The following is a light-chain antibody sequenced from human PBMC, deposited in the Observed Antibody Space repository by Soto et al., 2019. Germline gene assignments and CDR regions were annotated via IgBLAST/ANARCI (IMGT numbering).Light chain of an antibody. V-gene: IGKV3-11*01. CDR2: DAS. J-gene: IGKJ4*01. Sequence: EIVWTQSPATLSLSPVERATLSCRASQSVSSYLAWYQQKPGQAPRLLIYDASNRATGIPARFSGSGSGTDFTLTISSLEPEDFAFYYCQQRSNWLTFGGGTKVAIK. CDR1: QSVSSY. CDR3: QQRSNWLT.